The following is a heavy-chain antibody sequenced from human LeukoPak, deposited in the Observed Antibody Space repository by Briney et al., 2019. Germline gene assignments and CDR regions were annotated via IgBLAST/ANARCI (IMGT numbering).Heavy chain of an antibody. J-gene: IGHJ6*02. CDR3: ARHADSSSWYPAYYYYYYGMDV. CDR2: IYYSGST. D-gene: IGHD6-13*01. V-gene: IGHV4-61*08. CDR1: GGSISSGGYS. Sequence: PSETLSLTCAVSGGSISSGGYSWSWIRQPPGKGLEWIGYIYYSGSTNYNPSLKSRVTISVDTSKYQFSLKLSSVTAADTAVYYCARHADSSSWYPAYYYYYYGMDVWGQGTTVTVSS.